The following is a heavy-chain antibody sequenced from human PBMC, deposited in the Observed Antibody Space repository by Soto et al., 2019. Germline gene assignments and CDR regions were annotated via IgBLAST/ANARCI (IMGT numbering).Heavy chain of an antibody. V-gene: IGHV4-30-4*01. CDR2: RYYSGNT. Sequence: HVQLQESGPGPVTPSQTLSLSCTVSGVSITSGSYYWTWVRQSPGKGLEWIGYRYYSGNTYYNQSLNSRATTSVDTSKNQFFLKLTSVTAADTAVYYCARGGYDTSGQTFIGWGPDCWGQGTLVTVSS. CDR1: GVSITSGSYY. CDR3: ARGGYDTSGQTFIGWGPDC. J-gene: IGHJ4*02. D-gene: IGHD3-22*01.